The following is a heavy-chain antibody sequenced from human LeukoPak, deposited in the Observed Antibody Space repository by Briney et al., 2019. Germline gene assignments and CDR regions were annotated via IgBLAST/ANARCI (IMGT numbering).Heavy chain of an antibody. V-gene: IGHV3-33*01. CDR3: ARDYCSGGSCYSIPGY. CDR1: GFTFSSYG. D-gene: IGHD2-15*01. Sequence: GGSLRLSCAASGFTFSSYGMHWVRQAPGKGLEWVAVIWYDGSNKYYVDSVKGRFTISRDNSKNTLYLQMNSLRAEDTALYYCARDYCSGGSCYSIPGYWGQGTLVTVSS. J-gene: IGHJ4*02. CDR2: IWYDGSNK.